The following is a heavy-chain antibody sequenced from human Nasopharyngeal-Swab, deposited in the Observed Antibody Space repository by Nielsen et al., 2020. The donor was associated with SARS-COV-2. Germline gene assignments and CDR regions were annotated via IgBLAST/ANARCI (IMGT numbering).Heavy chain of an antibody. CDR1: GGSFSGYY. V-gene: IGHV4-34*01. D-gene: IGHD6-13*01. CDR2: NYYNENT. J-gene: IGHJ4*02. CDR3: VRSSSWYYFDY. Sequence: SETLSLTCAVSGGSFSGYYWSWIRQPPGKGLEWIGNNYYNENTYQNPSLKSRLTISVDKSKNQFSLQLSSVTAADTAVYYCVRSSSWYYFDYWAQGTQVTVSS.